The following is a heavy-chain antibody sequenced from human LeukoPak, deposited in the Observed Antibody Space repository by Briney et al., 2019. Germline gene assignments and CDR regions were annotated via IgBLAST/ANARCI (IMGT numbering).Heavy chain of an antibody. Sequence: ASVKVSCKASGGTFSSYAISWVRQAPGQGLEWMGGIIPIFGTANYAQKFQGRVTITTDESTSTAYMELNSLRAEDTAVYYCARDHIVVVPAHYYYYMDVWGKGTTVTVSS. CDR2: IIPIFGTA. CDR1: GGTFSSYA. D-gene: IGHD2-2*01. J-gene: IGHJ6*03. V-gene: IGHV1-69*05. CDR3: ARDHIVVVPAHYYYYMDV.